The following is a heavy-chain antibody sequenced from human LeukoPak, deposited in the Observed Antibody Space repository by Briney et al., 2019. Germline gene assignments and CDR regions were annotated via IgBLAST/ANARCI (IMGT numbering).Heavy chain of an antibody. CDR3: ARDEFGALDY. CDR2: IYHSGST. D-gene: IGHD3-16*01. Sequence: SETLSLTCAVSGGSISSGGYSWSWIRQPPGKGLEWIGYIYHSGSTYYNPSLKSRVTISVDRSKNQFSLKLSSVTAADTAVYYCARDEFGALDYWGQGTLVTVSS. CDR1: GGSISSGGYS. J-gene: IGHJ4*02. V-gene: IGHV4-30-2*01.